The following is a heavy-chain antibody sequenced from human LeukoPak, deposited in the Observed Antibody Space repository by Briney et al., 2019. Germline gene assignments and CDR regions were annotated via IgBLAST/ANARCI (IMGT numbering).Heavy chain of an antibody. Sequence: ASVKVSCKASGYIFTTYSIHWVRQAPGQGLEWMGMINPRGDAAIYAQKFQGRVAMTSDTSTTTVSMELSSLKFEDTGLYYCARKWPSRDWFDPWGQGTLVTVSS. D-gene: IGHD2-8*01. V-gene: IGHV1-46*01. J-gene: IGHJ5*02. CDR3: ARKWPSRDWFDP. CDR2: INPRGDAA. CDR1: GYIFTTYS.